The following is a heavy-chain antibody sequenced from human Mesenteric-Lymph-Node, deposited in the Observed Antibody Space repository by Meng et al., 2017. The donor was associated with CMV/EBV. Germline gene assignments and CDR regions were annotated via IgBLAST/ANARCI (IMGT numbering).Heavy chain of an antibody. J-gene: IGHJ4*02. Sequence: QGQLHPGGPGLLKPSEPLSFTLAVYVGSFSGYYWNWIRQSPEKGLEWIGEINHSGSTTYNPSFTSRIIISVDTSTNQISLNMSSVTAADTAVYYCARGSSYDILTGYFDYWGQGALVTVSS. CDR3: ARGSSYDILTGYFDY. CDR1: VGSFSGYY. CDR2: INHSGST. D-gene: IGHD3-9*01. V-gene: IGHV4-34*01.